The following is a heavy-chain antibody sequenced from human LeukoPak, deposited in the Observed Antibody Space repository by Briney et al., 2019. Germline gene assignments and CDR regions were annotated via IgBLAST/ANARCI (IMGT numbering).Heavy chain of an antibody. CDR1: GGSISSYH. V-gene: IGHV4-59*08. CDR3: AGGIFGVVINAFHI. J-gene: IGHJ3*02. Sequence: SETLSLTCTVSGGSISSYHWSWIRQPPGKGLEWIGYIYYSGSTNYNPSLKSRVTISVDTSKNQFSLKLSSVTAADTAVYYCAGGIFGVVINAFHIWGQGTMVTVSS. CDR2: IYYSGST. D-gene: IGHD3-3*01.